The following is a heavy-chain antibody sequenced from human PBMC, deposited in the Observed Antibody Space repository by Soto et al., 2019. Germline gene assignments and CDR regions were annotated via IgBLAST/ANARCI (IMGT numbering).Heavy chain of an antibody. CDR3: AKATTVKYSSSSKYYYYGMEV. CDR2: ISGSGGST. Sequence: PGGSLRLSCAASGFTFSSYAMSWVRQAPGKGLEWVSAISGSGGSTYYADSVKGRFTISRDNSKNTLYLQMNSLRAEDTAVYYCAKATTVKYSSSSKYYYYGMEVWGQGTTVTVSS. D-gene: IGHD6-6*01. CDR1: GFTFSSYA. J-gene: IGHJ6*02. V-gene: IGHV3-23*01.